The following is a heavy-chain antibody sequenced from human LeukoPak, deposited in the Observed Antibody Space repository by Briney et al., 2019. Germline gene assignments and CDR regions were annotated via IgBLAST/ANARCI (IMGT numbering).Heavy chain of an antibody. Sequence: PGGSLRLSCAASGFTFSSYAMHWVRQAPGKGLEWVAVISYDGSNKYYADSVKGRFTISRDNSKNTLYLQMNSLRAEDTAVYYCARSLITMAAFDYWGQGTLVTVSS. CDR2: ISYDGSNK. J-gene: IGHJ4*02. CDR3: ARSLITMAAFDY. D-gene: IGHD3-10*01. CDR1: GFTFSSYA. V-gene: IGHV3-30-3*01.